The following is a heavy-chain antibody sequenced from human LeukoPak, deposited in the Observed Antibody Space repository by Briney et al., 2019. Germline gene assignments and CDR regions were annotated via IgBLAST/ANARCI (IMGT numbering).Heavy chain of an antibody. D-gene: IGHD6-19*01. V-gene: IGHV6-1*01. CDR1: GDSVSSNSAA. CDR3: ARSYRSSGWYYYYYYYGMDV. CDR2: TYYRSKWYN. J-gene: IGHJ6*02. Sequence: SQTLSLTCAISGDSVSSNSAAWNWIRQSPSRGLEWLGRTYYRSKWYNDYAVSVKSRITINPDTSKIQFSLQPNSVTPEDTAVYYCARSYRSSGWYYYYYYYGMDVWGQGTTVTVSS.